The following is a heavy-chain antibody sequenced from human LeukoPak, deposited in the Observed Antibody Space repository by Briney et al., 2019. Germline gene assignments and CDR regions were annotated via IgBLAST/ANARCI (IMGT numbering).Heavy chain of an antibody. CDR2: LSGSDRTT. D-gene: IGHD6-19*01. V-gene: IGHV3-23*01. CDR1: GFTFSSYA. Sequence: PGGSLRLSCATSGFTFSSYAMSWLRQGPGKGREWVSSLSGSDRTTYYADSVKGRFTISRDNSKNTLYLQMSSLRGEDTAVYYCAKVSSGWSLDYWGQGTLVTVSS. J-gene: IGHJ4*02. CDR3: AKVSSGWSLDY.